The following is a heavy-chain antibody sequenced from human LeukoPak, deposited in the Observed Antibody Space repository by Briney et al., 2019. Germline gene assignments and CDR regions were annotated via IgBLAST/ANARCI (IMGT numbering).Heavy chain of an antibody. CDR2: ISSSGSTI. Sequence: GGSLRLSCAASGFTFSDYYMSWIRQAPGKGLEWVSYISSSGSTIYYADSVKGRFTISRDNAKNSLYLQMNSLRAEDTAVYYCARTYYDFWSGYYTASYYYYMDVWAKGPRSPSP. D-gene: IGHD3-3*01. CDR3: ARTYYDFWSGYYTASYYYYMDV. J-gene: IGHJ6*03. CDR1: GFTFSDYY. V-gene: IGHV3-11*01.